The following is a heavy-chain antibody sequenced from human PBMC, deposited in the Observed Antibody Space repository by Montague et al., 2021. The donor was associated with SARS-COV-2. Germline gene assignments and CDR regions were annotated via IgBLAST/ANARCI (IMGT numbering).Heavy chain of an antibody. CDR2: INGGGSFT. CDR3: ARHRIVPGGFDY. V-gene: IGHV3-74*01. CDR1: GFTFSDYW. D-gene: IGHD2-2*01. J-gene: IGHJ4*02. Sequence: SLRLSCAASGFTFSDYWMHWVRQAPGKGLMWLSNINGGGSFTRYADSVKGRFTISRDIPKNTLYLQMNSLTAEDTAVYYCARHRIVPGGFDYWGQGTLVTVSS.